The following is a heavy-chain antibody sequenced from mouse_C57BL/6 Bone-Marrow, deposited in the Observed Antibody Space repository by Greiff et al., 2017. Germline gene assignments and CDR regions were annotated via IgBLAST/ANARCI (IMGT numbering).Heavy chain of an antibody. D-gene: IGHD1-1*01. J-gene: IGHJ4*01. CDR3: ARSTTVVATPYYYAMDY. Sequence: QVQLKQPGAELVKPGASVKLSCKASGYTFTSYWMHWVKQRPGRGLEWIGRIDPNSGGTKYNEKFKSKATLTVDKPSSTAYMQLSSLTSEDSAVYYCARSTTVVATPYYYAMDYWGQGTSVTVSS. CDR2: IDPNSGGT. V-gene: IGHV1-72*01. CDR1: GYTFTSYW.